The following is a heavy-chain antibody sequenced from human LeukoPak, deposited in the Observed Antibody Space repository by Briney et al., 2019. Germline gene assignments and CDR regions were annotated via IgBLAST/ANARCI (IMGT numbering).Heavy chain of an antibody. Sequence: HPGGSLRLSCAASGFTFSNYAMHWVRQAPGKGLEWVSAISGSGGVTYYADSVKGQFTVSRDNSKDTLYLQMNGLRAEDTAVYYCAKTGYYYASGSYYNFDYWGQGTLVTVSS. J-gene: IGHJ4*02. CDR3: AKTGYYYASGSYYNFDY. D-gene: IGHD3-10*01. CDR2: ISGSGGVT. CDR1: GFTFSNYA. V-gene: IGHV3-23*01.